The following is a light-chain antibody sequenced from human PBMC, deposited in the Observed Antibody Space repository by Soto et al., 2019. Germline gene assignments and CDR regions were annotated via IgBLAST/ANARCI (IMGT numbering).Light chain of an antibody. CDR3: SSFTSSSPYV. CDR1: SSDVGRYNY. J-gene: IGLJ1*01. V-gene: IGLV2-14*01. CDR2: EVS. Sequence: QSALTQPASVSGSPGQSITISCTGTSSDVGRYNYVSWYQQHPGKVPKLMIYEVSNRPSGVSNRFSGSKYGNTATLTISGLQAEDEADYCCSSFTSSSPYVFGPGTKLTVL.